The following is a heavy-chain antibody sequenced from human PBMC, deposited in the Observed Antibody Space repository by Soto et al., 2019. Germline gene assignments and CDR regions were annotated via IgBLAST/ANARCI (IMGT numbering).Heavy chain of an antibody. V-gene: IGHV4-34*01. CDR3: TRGEDPYKTGH. CDR2: INHSGST. Sequence: SETLSLTCAVYGGSFSGYYWPWIRQPPGTGLEWIGEINHSGSTNYNPSLKSRVTISVDTSKNQFSLKLTSVNTADTAIYYCTRGEDPYKTGHWGQGTLVTVSS. CDR1: GGSFSGYY. J-gene: IGHJ4*02. D-gene: IGHD1-1*01.